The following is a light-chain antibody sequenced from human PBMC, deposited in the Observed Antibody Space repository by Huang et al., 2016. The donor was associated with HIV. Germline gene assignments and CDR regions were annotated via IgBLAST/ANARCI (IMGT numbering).Light chain of an antibody. CDR1: QDIGTY. V-gene: IGKV1-9*01. Sequence: QLTQSPPSLSASVGDTILISCRASQDIGTYLAWYQQKKGRAPKLLISGAATLQPGVPSRFSGYSAGTFFTLFITGLQPEDFSTYYCQQHHTFRFTFGQGTRLDIK. J-gene: IGKJ5*01. CDR3: QQHHTFRFT. CDR2: GAA.